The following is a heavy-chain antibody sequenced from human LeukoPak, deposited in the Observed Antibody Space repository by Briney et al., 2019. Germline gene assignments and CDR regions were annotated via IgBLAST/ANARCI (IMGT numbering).Heavy chain of an antibody. CDR3: ASTSRRWLQFEAPSD. Sequence: GGSLRLSCAASGFTFSGFAKHWVRQAPGKGLEWVAAIWHDGSNEYYVDSVKGRFTISRDNSKNTLYLQMNSLRAEDTAVYYCASTSRRWLQFEAPSDWGQGTLVTVSS. CDR1: GFTFSGFA. CDR2: IWHDGSNE. V-gene: IGHV3-33*01. D-gene: IGHD5-12*01. J-gene: IGHJ4*02.